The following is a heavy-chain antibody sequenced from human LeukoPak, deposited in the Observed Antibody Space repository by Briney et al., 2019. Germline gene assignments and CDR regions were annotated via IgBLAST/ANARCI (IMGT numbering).Heavy chain of an antibody. D-gene: IGHD2-15*01. CDR3: ANMDGYDGAVVVAAGYYGMDV. Sequence: PGGSLRLSCAASGFTVSSNEMSWVRQAPGKGLEWVSSISGGSTYYADSRKGRFTISRDNSRNTLYLQMNSLRAEDTAVYYCANMDGYDGAVVVAAGYYGMDVWGQGTTVTVSS. CDR1: GFTVSSNE. J-gene: IGHJ6*02. V-gene: IGHV3-38-3*01. CDR2: ISGGST.